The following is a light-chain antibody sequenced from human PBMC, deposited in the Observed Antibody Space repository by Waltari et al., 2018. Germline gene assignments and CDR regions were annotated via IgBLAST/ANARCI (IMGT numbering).Light chain of an antibody. CDR3: SSYRRSDIVV. CDR2: DVN. CDR1: SSDVGGYNY. J-gene: IGLJ2*01. Sequence: QSALTQPASVSGSPGQSITISCTGTSSDVGGYNYVAWYQHHPGKAPKSMIYDVNDRPSGVSNRFSGSKSGNTASLTISGLQAEDEADYYCSSYRRSDIVVFGGGTKLTVL. V-gene: IGLV2-14*03.